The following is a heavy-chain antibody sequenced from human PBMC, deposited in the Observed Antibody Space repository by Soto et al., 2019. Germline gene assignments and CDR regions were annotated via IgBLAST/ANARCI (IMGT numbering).Heavy chain of an antibody. Sequence: SETLSLTCTVSGGSISSYYWSWIRQPPGKGLEWIGYLYNTGSTIYNPSLESRVTISVDTSKNQFSLKLNSVTAADTAVYYCARGGGIVVVTAPYDHWGQGTLVTVSS. CDR2: LYNTGST. CDR3: ARGGGIVVVTAPYDH. CDR1: GGSISSYY. D-gene: IGHD2-21*02. J-gene: IGHJ4*02. V-gene: IGHV4-59*01.